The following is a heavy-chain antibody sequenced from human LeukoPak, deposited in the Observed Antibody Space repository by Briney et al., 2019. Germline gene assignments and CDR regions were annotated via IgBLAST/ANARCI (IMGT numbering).Heavy chain of an antibody. CDR2: ISAGGGST. CDR3: AKDTSNYCDSSGYTSSFDY. V-gene: IGHV3-23*01. D-gene: IGHD3-22*01. CDR1: GFTFSSYA. J-gene: IGHJ4*02. Sequence: PGGSLRLSCAASGFTFSSYAMSWVREAPGKGLGWVSAISAGGGSTYYADSVKGRFTISRDNFKNTLYLQINSLRAEDTAVYYCAKDTSNYCDSSGYTSSFDYWSQGTLVTVSS.